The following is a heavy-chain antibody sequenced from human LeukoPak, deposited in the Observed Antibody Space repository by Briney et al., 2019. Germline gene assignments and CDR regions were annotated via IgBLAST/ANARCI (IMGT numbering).Heavy chain of an antibody. Sequence: SETLSLTCTVSGGSISSYYWSWIRQPPGKGLEWIGYIYYSGSTNYNPSLKSRVTMSLDTSKNQFSLRLSSVTAADTAVYYCARRRGSSGYYSFAFDIWGQGTMVTVSS. V-gene: IGHV4-59*12. D-gene: IGHD3-22*01. CDR1: GGSISSYY. CDR3: ARRRGSSGYYSFAFDI. J-gene: IGHJ3*02. CDR2: IYYSGST.